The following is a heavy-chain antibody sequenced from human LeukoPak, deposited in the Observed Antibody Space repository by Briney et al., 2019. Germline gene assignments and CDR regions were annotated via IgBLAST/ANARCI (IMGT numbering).Heavy chain of an antibody. CDR3: ARGIRVTASLFSVGFYFDD. D-gene: IGHD2-21*02. CDR1: GGSISSGY. J-gene: IGHJ4*02. V-gene: IGHV4-4*07. Sequence: SETLSLTCTVSGGSISSGYWMWLRQPAGKGLEWIGRIYTSGGTRYNPSLRGRVTMSAVTSKNQFSLKLSSVTAADTAVYYCARGIRVTASLFSVGFYFDDWGQGTLVTVSS. CDR2: IYTSGGT.